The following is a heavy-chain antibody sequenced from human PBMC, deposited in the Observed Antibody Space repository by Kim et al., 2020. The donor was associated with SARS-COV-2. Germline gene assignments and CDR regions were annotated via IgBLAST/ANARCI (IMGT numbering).Heavy chain of an antibody. J-gene: IGHJ6*03. CDR1: GGTFSSYA. CDR3: ARDGSHYCGGDCYSLLYYYYYYYMDV. D-gene: IGHD2-21*01. V-gene: IGHV1-69*04. CDR2: IIPILGIA. Sequence: SVKVSCKASGGTFSSYAISWVRQAPGQGLEWMGRIIPILGIANYAQKFQGRVTITADKSTSTAYMELSSLRSEDTAVYYCARDGSHYCGGDCYSLLYYYYYYYMDVWGKGTTVTVSS.